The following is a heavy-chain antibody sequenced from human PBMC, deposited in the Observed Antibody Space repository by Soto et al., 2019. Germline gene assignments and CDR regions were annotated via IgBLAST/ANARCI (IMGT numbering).Heavy chain of an antibody. CDR3: AKDKFWSGYEYFQH. Sequence: GGSLRLSCAASGFTFSSYVMSWVRQAPGKGLEWVSAISGSGGSTYYADSVKGRFTISRDNSKNTLYLQMNSLRAEDTAVYYCAKDKFWSGYEYFQHWGQGTLVTVSS. D-gene: IGHD3-3*01. CDR2: ISGSGGST. CDR1: GFTFSSYV. J-gene: IGHJ1*01. V-gene: IGHV3-23*01.